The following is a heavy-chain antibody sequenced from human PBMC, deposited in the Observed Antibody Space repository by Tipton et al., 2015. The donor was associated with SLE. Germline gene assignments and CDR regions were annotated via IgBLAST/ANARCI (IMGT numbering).Heavy chain of an antibody. Sequence: SLRLSCAASGFTFSSYAMHWVRQAPGKGLEWVAVISYDGSNKYYADSVKGRFTISRDNSKNTLYLQMNSLRAEDTAVYYCAKGTCSGGSCYSLDYWGQGTLVTVSS. CDR3: AKGTCSGGSCYSLDY. CDR1: GFTFSSYA. J-gene: IGHJ4*02. V-gene: IGHV3-30*04. D-gene: IGHD2-15*01. CDR2: ISYDGSNK.